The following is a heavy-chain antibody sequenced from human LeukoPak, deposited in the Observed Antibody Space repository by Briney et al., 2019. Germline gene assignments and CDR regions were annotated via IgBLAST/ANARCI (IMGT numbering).Heavy chain of an antibody. CDR3: ARSGGTSGGSCYPCNWFDP. D-gene: IGHD2-15*01. V-gene: IGHV3-66*01. CDR1: GFTVSSNY. J-gene: IGHJ5*02. CDR2: IYSGGST. Sequence: GGSLRLSCAASGFTVSSNYMSWVRQAPGKGLEWVSVIYSGGSTYYADSVKGRFTISRDNSKNTLYLQMNSLRAEDTAVYYCARSGGTSGGSCYPCNWFDPWGQGTLVTVSS.